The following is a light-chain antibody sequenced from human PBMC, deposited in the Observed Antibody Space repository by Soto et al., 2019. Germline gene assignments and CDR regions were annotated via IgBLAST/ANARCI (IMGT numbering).Light chain of an antibody. J-gene: IGLJ1*01. Sequence: QSAVTQPASVSGSPGQSITISCTGTSSDVGGYNYVSWYQQHPGKAPKLMIYDISNRPSGVSNRFSGSKSGNTASLTISGLQTDDEADYYCSSYTSSSTRVFGTGTKLTVL. V-gene: IGLV2-14*01. CDR2: DIS. CDR3: SSYTSSSTRV. CDR1: SSDVGGYNY.